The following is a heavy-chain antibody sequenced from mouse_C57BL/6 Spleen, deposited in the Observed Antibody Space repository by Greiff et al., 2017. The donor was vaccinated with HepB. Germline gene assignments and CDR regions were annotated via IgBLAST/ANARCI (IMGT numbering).Heavy chain of an antibody. V-gene: IGHV3-6*01. D-gene: IGHD1-1*01. Sequence: EVQLQQSGPGLVKPSQSLSLTCSVTGYSITSGYYWNWIRQFPGNKLEWMGYISYDGSNNYNPSLKNRISITRDTSKNQFFLKLNSVTTEDTATYYCARDRGYYGFDYWGQGTTLTVSS. CDR3: ARDRGYYGFDY. J-gene: IGHJ2*01. CDR2: ISYDGSN. CDR1: GYSITSGYY.